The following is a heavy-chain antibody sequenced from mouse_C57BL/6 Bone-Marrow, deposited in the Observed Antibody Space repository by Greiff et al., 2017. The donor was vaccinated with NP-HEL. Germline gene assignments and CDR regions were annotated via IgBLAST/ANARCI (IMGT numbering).Heavy chain of an antibody. V-gene: IGHV5-4*01. CDR3: VWYFDV. Sequence: EVQLVESGGGLVKPGGSLKLSCAASGFTFSSYAMSWVRQTPEKRLEWVATISDGGSYTYYPDNVKGRFTISRDNAKNNLYLQMSNLKSEDTAMYYCVWYFDVWGTGTTVTVSS. CDR2: ISDGGSYT. CDR1: GFTFSSYA. J-gene: IGHJ1*03.